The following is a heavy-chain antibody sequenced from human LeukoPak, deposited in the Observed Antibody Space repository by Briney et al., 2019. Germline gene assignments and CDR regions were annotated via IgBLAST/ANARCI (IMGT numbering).Heavy chain of an antibody. Sequence: GGSLRLSCAASGFDFSGFYMHWVRQASGRGLEWVGLIRSKPSGYTTVYAASVKGRFTISRDDSKNTAYLQMNSLKAEDTAVYYCTRQDCSGGTCSYVDSWGQGTLVIVSS. CDR3: TRQDCSGGTCSYVDS. CDR2: IRSKPSGYTT. D-gene: IGHD2-15*01. CDR1: GFDFSGFY. J-gene: IGHJ4*02. V-gene: IGHV3-73*01.